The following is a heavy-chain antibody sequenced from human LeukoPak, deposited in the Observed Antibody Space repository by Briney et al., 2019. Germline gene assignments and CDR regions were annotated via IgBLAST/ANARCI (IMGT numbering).Heavy chain of an antibody. CDR1: GGSFSGYY. CDR2: INHSGST. D-gene: IGHD3-10*01. V-gene: IGHV4-34*01. Sequence: SETLSLTCAVYGGSFSGYYWSWIRQPPGKGLEWIREINHSGSTNYNPSLKSRVTISVDTSKNQFSLKLSSVTAADTAVYYCARVRNYYGSGSGNDYWGQGTLVTVSS. CDR3: ARVRNYYGSGSGNDY. J-gene: IGHJ4*02.